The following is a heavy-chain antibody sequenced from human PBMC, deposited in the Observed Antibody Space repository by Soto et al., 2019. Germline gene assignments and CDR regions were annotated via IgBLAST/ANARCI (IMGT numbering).Heavy chain of an antibody. CDR3: ARWGDDRTFEI. V-gene: IGHV3-33*01. Sequence: QVQLVESGGGVVQPGRSLRLSCAASGFTFSSHGMHWVRQAPGKGLEWVAVIWYDGSDKYYGESVKGRFTISRDNSKNALYLQMNNLRVEDTAVYFCARWGDDRTFEIWGQWTMVTVSS. J-gene: IGHJ3*02. CDR2: IWYDGSDK. CDR1: GFTFSSHG. D-gene: IGHD2-21*02.